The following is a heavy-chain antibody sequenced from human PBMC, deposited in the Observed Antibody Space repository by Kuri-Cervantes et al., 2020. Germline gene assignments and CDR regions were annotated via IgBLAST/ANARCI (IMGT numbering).Heavy chain of an antibody. CDR1: GSTFSSYA. J-gene: IGHJ6*02. Sequence: SVKVSCKASGSTFSSYAISWVRQAPGQGLEWMGGIIPIFGTANYAQKFQGRVTITADESTSTAYMELSSLRSEDTAVYYCARDRREGHQWLVPWSYYYYGMDVWGQGTTVTVSS. CDR3: ARDRREGHQWLVPWSYYYYGMDV. D-gene: IGHD6-19*01. V-gene: IGHV1-69*13. CDR2: IIPIFGTA.